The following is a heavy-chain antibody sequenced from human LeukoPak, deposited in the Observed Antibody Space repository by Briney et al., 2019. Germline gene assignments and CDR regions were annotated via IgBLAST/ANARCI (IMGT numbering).Heavy chain of an antibody. CDR3: ARSSNYSEY. J-gene: IGHJ4*02. D-gene: IGHD2-15*01. Sequence: GGSLRLSCAASGFTFSDFFMSWIRQAPGKGLEWLSYITNSGGTIYYADSVKGRFTVSRDNAKNSLYLQMNSLTAEDTAVYYCARSSNYSEYWGQGTLVTVSS. CDR1: GFTFSDFF. CDR2: ITNSGGTI. V-gene: IGHV3-11*01.